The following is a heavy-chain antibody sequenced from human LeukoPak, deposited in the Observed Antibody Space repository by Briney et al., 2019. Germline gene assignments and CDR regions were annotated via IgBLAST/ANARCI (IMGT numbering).Heavy chain of an antibody. V-gene: IGHV4-34*01. CDR2: INHSGST. D-gene: IGHD3-9*01. CDR1: GGSFSGYY. J-gene: IGHJ5*02. CDR3: ARDLGYYDILTGPKSNWFDP. Sequence: PSETLSLTCAVYGGSFSGYYWSWIRQPPGKGLEWVGEINHSGSTNYNPSLKSRVTMSVDTSKNQFSLKLSSVTAADTAVYYCARDLGYYDILTGPKSNWFDPWGQGTLVAVSS.